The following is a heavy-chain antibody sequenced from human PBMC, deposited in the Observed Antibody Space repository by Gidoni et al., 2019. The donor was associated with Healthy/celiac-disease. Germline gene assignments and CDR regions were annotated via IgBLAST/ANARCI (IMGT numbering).Heavy chain of an antibody. CDR3: AKSDAYYYDSSGYYFDY. J-gene: IGHJ4*02. D-gene: IGHD3-22*01. CDR2: ISWNSGSI. Sequence: EVQLVVSGGGLVQPGRSMRLSCAASGFPFDAYAMHWVRQVPGKGLEWVSGISWNSGSIGYADSVKGRFTISRDNAKNSLYLQMNSLRAEDTALYYCAKSDAYYYDSSGYYFDYWGQGTLVTVSS. V-gene: IGHV3-9*01. CDR1: GFPFDAYA.